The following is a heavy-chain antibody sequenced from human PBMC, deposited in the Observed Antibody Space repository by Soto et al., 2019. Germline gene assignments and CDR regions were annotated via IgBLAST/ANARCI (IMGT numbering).Heavy chain of an antibody. Sequence: QVQLVQSGAEVKKPGSSVKVSCKASGGTFSSYTISWVRQAPGQGLEWMGRIIPILGIANYAQKFQGRVTITADKSTSTAYMGLSSLRSEDTAVYYCAREYYGSGSYYPSLDYWGQGTLVTVSS. V-gene: IGHV1-69*08. CDR3: AREYYGSGSYYPSLDY. CDR2: IIPILGIA. J-gene: IGHJ4*02. CDR1: GGTFSSYT. D-gene: IGHD3-10*01.